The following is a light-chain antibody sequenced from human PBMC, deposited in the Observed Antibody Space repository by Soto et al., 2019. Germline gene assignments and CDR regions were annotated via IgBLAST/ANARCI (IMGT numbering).Light chain of an antibody. CDR3: SSFTGTTTLDV. Sequence: QSVLTQPASVSGSPGQSITISYTGASSDVGAYTYVSWYQQHPGKAPNLIIYGVSNRPPGVSNRFSGSKSGNTAFLTISGLQPEDEADYYCSSFTGTTTLDVFGTGTKVTVL. CDR1: SSDVGAYTY. CDR2: GVS. V-gene: IGLV2-14*03. J-gene: IGLJ1*01.